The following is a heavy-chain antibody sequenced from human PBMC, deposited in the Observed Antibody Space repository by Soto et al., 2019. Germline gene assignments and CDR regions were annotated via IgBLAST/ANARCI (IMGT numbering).Heavy chain of an antibody. CDR2: IWYDGSNK. CDR1: GFTFSSYG. V-gene: IGHV3-33*01. Sequence: GGSLRLSCAASGFTFSSYGMHWVRQAPGKGLEWVAVIWYDGSNKYYADSVKGRFTISRDNSKNTLYLQMNSLRAEDTAVYYCARDLVGRGGNWLDPWGQGTLVTVYS. CDR3: ARDLVGRGGNWLDP. J-gene: IGHJ5*02. D-gene: IGHD3-10*01.